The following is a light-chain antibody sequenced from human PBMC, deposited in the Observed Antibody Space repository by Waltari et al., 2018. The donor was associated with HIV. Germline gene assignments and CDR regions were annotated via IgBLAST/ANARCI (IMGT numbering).Light chain of an antibody. J-gene: IGLJ2*01. V-gene: IGLV1-51*01. CDR3: GTWDTSLSAGV. CDR2: DNN. CDR1: SSNLANNY. Sequence: QSVLTQPPAVSAAPGQTVTLSCSGSSSNLANNYVSWYQQLPGTAPKLLIYDNNRRSSGIPDRFSGSKSGTAATLAIAGLQTGDEADYYCGTWDTSLSAGVFGGGTKVTVL.